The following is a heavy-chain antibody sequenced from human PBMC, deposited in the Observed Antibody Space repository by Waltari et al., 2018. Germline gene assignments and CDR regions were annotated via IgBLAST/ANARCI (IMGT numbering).Heavy chain of an antibody. J-gene: IGHJ4*02. D-gene: IGHD3-22*01. Sequence: QVQLQQWGAGLLKPSETLSLTCAVYGGSFRGYYWSWIRQPPGKGLEWIGEINHSGSTNYNPSLKSRVTISVDTSKNQFSLKLSSVTAADTAVYYCARGHGSGYNFDYWGQGTLVTVSS. CDR2: INHSGST. V-gene: IGHV4-34*01. CDR3: ARGHGSGYNFDY. CDR1: GGSFRGYY.